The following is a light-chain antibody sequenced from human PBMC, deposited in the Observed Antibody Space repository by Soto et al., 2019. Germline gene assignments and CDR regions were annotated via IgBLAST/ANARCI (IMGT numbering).Light chain of an antibody. CDR2: GAS. Sequence: DIQMTQSPSTLSASVGDRVTITCRASQSISSWLAWYQQKPGKAPKLLIYGASTLESGVPSRFSGSGSGTDFTLTINNLQPEDFASYFCQESYSTPLTFGGGTKVDI. CDR1: QSISSW. CDR3: QESYSTPLT. V-gene: IGKV1-39*01. J-gene: IGKJ4*01.